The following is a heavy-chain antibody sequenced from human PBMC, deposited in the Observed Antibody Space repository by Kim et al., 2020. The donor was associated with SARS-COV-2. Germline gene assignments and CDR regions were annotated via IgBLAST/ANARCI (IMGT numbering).Heavy chain of an antibody. CDR1: GFTFSSRA. J-gene: IGHJ4*02. V-gene: IGHV3-23*01. Sequence: GGSLRLSCAASGFTFSSRAMSWVRQAPGKGPEWVASVNNGGNAYYADSVKGRFTVSRDITRDTLYLQMNSPGAEDTALYFCAKDHPSSGWPAFDSWGQGT. D-gene: IGHD6-19*01. CDR3: AKDHPSSGWPAFDS. CDR2: VNNGGNA.